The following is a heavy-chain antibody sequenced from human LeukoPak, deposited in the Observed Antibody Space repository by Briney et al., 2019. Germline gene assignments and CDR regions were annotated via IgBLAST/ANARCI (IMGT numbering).Heavy chain of an antibody. Sequence: PGGSLTLPCKVSGFTFRDFAMTWVRQAPGKGLEWVGFIRRRSYGGAPGYAAYEKGRFSISIDDSKNIAFLQMNSLRTEDTGIYYFSRDSHDDDVFVYWGQGAVVTVSS. CDR1: GFTFRDFA. CDR2: IRRRSYGGAP. V-gene: IGHV3-49*04. CDR3: SRDSHDDDVFVY. J-gene: IGHJ4*02. D-gene: IGHD3-3*01.